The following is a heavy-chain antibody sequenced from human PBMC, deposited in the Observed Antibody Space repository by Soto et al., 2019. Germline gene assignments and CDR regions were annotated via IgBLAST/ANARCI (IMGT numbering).Heavy chain of an antibody. Sequence: ASVKVSCKASGYTFTSYGISWVRQAPGQGLEWMGWINTNTGNPTYAQGVTGRFVFSLDTSVSTAYLQICSLKAEDTAVYYCARGGRRIAARTQNWFDHWGQGHMVTVSS. V-gene: IGHV7-4-1*01. D-gene: IGHD6-6*01. CDR1: GYTFTSYG. CDR3: ARGGRRIAARTQNWFDH. CDR2: INTNTGNP. J-gene: IGHJ5*02.